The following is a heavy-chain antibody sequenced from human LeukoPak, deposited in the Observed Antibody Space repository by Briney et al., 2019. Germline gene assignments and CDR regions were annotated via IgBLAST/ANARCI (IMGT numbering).Heavy chain of an antibody. D-gene: IGHD3-22*01. Sequence: GGSLRLSCAASGFTFSNAWMSWVRQAPGKGLEWVGRIKSKTDGGTTDYAAPVKGRFTISRDDSENTLYLQMNSLKTEDTAVYYCTTDSDYYDGSGYYQGNYFDYWGQGTLVTVSS. V-gene: IGHV3-15*01. J-gene: IGHJ4*02. CDR3: TTDSDYYDGSGYYQGNYFDY. CDR2: IKSKTDGGTT. CDR1: GFTFSNAW.